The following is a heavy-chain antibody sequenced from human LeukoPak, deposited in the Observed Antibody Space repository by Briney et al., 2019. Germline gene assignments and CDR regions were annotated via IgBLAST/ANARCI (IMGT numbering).Heavy chain of an antibody. V-gene: IGHV3-48*01. CDR3: ARGLLWFGEGAFEY. CDR1: GFTFSSYS. J-gene: IGHJ4*02. Sequence: GGSLRLSCAASGFTFSSYSMNWVRQAPGKGLEWVSYISSSSSTIYYADSVKGRFTISRDNAKNSLYLQMNSLRAEDTAVYYCARGLLWFGEGAFEYWGQGTLDTVSS. D-gene: IGHD3-10*01. CDR2: ISSSSSTI.